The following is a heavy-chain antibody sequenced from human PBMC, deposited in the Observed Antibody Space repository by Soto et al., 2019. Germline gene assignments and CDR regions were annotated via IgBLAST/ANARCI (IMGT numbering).Heavy chain of an antibody. CDR2: IYPGDSDT. Sequence: SGESLKISCNGSGYSFSNYWIGWVRQMPGKGLEWMGIIYPGDSDTTYSPSFQGHVTISTDKSINTAYLQWGSLKAPDTAMYYCARRDVYNLHYFDSWGQGTQVTVSS. D-gene: IGHD1-1*01. V-gene: IGHV5-51*01. CDR1: GYSFSNYW. J-gene: IGHJ4*02. CDR3: ARRDVYNLHYFDS.